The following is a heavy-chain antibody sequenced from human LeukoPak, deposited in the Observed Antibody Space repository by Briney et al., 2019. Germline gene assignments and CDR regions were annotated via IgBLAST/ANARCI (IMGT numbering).Heavy chain of an antibody. D-gene: IGHD4-23*01. CDR2: INSDGSST. J-gene: IGHJ6*03. Sequence: GGSLRLSCAASGFTFSNYWMHWVRQAPGKGLVWVSRINSDGSSTGYADSVKGRFTISRDNAKNTLYLQMNSLRAEDTAVYYCASGDYGGARTAYYYYYMDVWGKGTTVTVSS. CDR1: GFTFSNYW. V-gene: IGHV3-74*01. CDR3: ASGDYGGARTAYYYYYMDV.